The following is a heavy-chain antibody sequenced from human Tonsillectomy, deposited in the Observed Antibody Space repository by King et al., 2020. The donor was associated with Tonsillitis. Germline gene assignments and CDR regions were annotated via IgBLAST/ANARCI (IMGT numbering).Heavy chain of an antibody. CDR3: ARVAVRRGGLYDQHYVLDV. CDR2: MNSNSDNT. V-gene: IGHV1-8*01. J-gene: IGHJ6*02. Sequence: VQLVQSGAEVKKPGASVKVSCKASGYSFTSYEINWVRQATGQGLEWMGWMNSNSDNTGYAQKFQGRVTMTRNTSISTAYMELSSLRSEDTAVYYCARVAVRRGGLYDQHYVLDVWGQGTTVIVSS. CDR1: GYSFTSYE. D-gene: IGHD6-6*01.